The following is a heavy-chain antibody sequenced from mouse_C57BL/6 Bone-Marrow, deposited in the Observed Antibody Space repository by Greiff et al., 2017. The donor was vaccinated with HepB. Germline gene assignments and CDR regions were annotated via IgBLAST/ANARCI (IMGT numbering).Heavy chain of an antibody. Sequence: QVQLQQSGAELMKPGASVKLSCKATGYTFTGYWIEWVKQRPGHGLEWIGEILPGSGSTNYNEKFKGKATFTADTASNTAYMQLSSLTTEDSAIYYCARRRLLGYDYDYFDYWGQGTTLTVSS. CDR3: ARRRLLGYDYDYFDY. J-gene: IGHJ2*01. CDR1: GYTFTGYW. CDR2: ILPGSGST. D-gene: IGHD2-4*01. V-gene: IGHV1-9*01.